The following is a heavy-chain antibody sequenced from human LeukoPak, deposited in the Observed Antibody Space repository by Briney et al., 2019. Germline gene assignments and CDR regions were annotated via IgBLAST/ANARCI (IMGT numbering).Heavy chain of an antibody. CDR2: INPRDGST. CDR1: GYTFTSNY. J-gene: IGHJ4*02. Sequence: ASVKVSCKASGYTFTSNYIHWVRQAPGQGLEWMGMINPRDGSTSYAQKLQGRVTVTRDTSTSTVHMELSGLRSEDTAVYYCARDQEGFDYWAREPWSPSPQ. CDR3: ARDQEGFDY. V-gene: IGHV1-46*01.